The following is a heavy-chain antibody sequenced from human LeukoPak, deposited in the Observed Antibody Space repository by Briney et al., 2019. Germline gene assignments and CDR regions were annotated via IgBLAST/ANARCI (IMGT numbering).Heavy chain of an antibody. CDR1: GFTFSSYA. V-gene: IGHV3-23*01. D-gene: IGHD3-22*01. J-gene: IGHJ4*02. CDR3: AKFHIVVVTARGPFDY. CDR2: ISGSGGST. Sequence: GGSLRLSCAASGFTFSSYAMSWVCQAPGKGPEWVSAISGSGGSTYYADSVKGRFTISRDNSKNTLYLQMNSLRAEDTAVYYCAKFHIVVVTARGPFDYWGQGTLVTVSS.